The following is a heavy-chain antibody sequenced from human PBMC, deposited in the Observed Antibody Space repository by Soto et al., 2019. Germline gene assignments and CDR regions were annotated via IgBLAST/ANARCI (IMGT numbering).Heavy chain of an antibody. CDR3: ARISYSGSYGVLSSDY. CDR1: GGSVSSGSYY. Sequence: LSLTCTVSGGSVSSGSYYWSWIRQPPGKGLEWIGYIYYSGSTNYNPSLKSRVTISVDTSKNQFSLKLSSVTAADTAVYYCARISYSGSYGVLSSDYWGQGTLVTVSS. D-gene: IGHD1-26*01. V-gene: IGHV4-61*01. J-gene: IGHJ4*02. CDR2: IYYSGST.